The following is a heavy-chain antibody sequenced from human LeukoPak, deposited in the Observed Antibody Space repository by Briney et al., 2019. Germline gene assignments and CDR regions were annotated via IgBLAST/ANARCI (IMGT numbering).Heavy chain of an antibody. CDR1: GYTFIRYG. Sequence: ASVKVSCKASGYTFIRYGISWVRQSPGQGLEWMGWISADNGRTNHAQKLQGRVTMTTDTSTSTAYMELRSLRSDDTAVYYCARDWDCSGGRYVNCFDPWGQGTLVTVSS. CDR2: ISADNGRT. D-gene: IGHD2-15*01. V-gene: IGHV1-18*01. J-gene: IGHJ5*02. CDR3: ARDWDCSGGRYVNCFDP.